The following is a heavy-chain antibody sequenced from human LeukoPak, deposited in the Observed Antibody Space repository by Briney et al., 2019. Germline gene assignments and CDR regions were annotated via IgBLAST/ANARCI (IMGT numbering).Heavy chain of an antibody. Sequence: PGGSLRLSCAASGFTFSSYWMSWVRQAAGKGLEWVANIKQDGSEKYYVDSVKGRFTISRDNAKNSLYLQMNSLRAEDTAVYYCAKDCEVRGVPYWGQGTLVTVSS. CDR2: IKQDGSEK. CDR3: AKDCEVRGVPY. D-gene: IGHD3-10*01. J-gene: IGHJ4*02. V-gene: IGHV3-7*01. CDR1: GFTFSSYW.